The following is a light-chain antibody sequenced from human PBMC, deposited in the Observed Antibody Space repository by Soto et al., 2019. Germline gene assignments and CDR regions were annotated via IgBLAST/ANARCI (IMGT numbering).Light chain of an antibody. J-gene: IGKJ2*01. CDR3: QQYDSHPYT. CDR2: DAS. CDR1: QSINHW. V-gene: IGKV1-5*01. Sequence: DIQMTQSPSSLSASVGDRVTITCRASQSINHWLAWYQQKPGKAPKFLIYDASTLRNGVPSRFSGRGSGTEFTLTISSLQPDDFATYHCQQYDSHPYTFGQGT.